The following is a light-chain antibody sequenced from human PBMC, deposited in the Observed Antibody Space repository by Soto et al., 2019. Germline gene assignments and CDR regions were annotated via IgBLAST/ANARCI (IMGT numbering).Light chain of an antibody. J-gene: IGLJ1*01. Sequence: QSALTQPPSASGTPGQRVTISCSGSSSNIGSNYVYWYQQFPGTAPKVLIYNNNQRPSGVPDRFSGSKSGTSASLAISGLRSEDEADYYCAAWDDSLSGYVFGTGTKVTVL. CDR1: SSNIGSNY. V-gene: IGLV1-47*02. CDR2: NNN. CDR3: AAWDDSLSGYV.